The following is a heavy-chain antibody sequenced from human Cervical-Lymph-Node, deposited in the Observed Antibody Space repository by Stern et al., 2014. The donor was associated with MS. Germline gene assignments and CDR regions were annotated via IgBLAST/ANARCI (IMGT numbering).Heavy chain of an antibody. CDR2: INPNSGGT. CDR1: GYTFTGYY. Sequence: QVQLVQSGAEVKKPGASVKVSCKASGYTFTGYYMHWVRQAPGQGLEWMGRINPNSGGTNHAQKFQGRVTMTRDTSISTAYMELSRLRSDDTAVYYCARSNYCSGGSCYYYYGMDVWGQGTTVTVSS. D-gene: IGHD2-15*01. CDR3: ARSNYCSGGSCYYYYGMDV. J-gene: IGHJ6*02. V-gene: IGHV1-2*06.